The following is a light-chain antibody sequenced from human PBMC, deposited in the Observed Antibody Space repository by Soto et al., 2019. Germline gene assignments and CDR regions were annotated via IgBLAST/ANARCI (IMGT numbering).Light chain of an antibody. CDR1: QSVSSK. Sequence: EIQMTQSPSTLSASPGERATLSCRASQSVSSKLAWYQQKPGKAPKLLIYEASSRESGVPARFSGSGSGTEFTLTISSLQPDDFATYYCQQYVTAFRSFGQGTKVDIK. J-gene: IGKJ1*01. CDR2: EAS. V-gene: IGKV1-5*03. CDR3: QQYVTAFRS.